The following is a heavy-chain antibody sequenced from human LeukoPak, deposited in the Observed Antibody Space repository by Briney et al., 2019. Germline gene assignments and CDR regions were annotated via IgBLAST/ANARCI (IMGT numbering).Heavy chain of an antibody. CDR1: GYTFAAYY. D-gene: IGHD4-17*01. CDR3: ARGSLGLNPHTVTTYYYYYGMDV. Sequence: WASVKVSCKASGYTFAAYYIHWVRQAPGQGLEWMGWINPNSGGTKYAENFQGRVTMTRDTSISTAYMELSRLRSDDTAVYYCARGSLGLNPHTVTTYYYYYGMDVWGQGTTVTVSS. CDR2: INPNSGGT. V-gene: IGHV1-2*02. J-gene: IGHJ6*02.